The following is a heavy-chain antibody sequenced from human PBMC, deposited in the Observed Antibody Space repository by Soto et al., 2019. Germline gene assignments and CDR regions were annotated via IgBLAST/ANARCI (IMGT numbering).Heavy chain of an antibody. CDR3: EREGGSLNWFDP. CDR2: ISSSSSTI. J-gene: IGHJ5*02. Sequence: EVQLVESGGGLVQPGGSLRLSCAASGFTFSSYSMNWVRQAPGKGLEWVSYISSSSSTIYYADSVKGRFTISRDNAKNSLYRQMNRLRDEDTAVYYSEREGGSLNWFDPWGQGTLVTVSS. D-gene: IGHD1-26*01. V-gene: IGHV3-48*02. CDR1: GFTFSSYS.